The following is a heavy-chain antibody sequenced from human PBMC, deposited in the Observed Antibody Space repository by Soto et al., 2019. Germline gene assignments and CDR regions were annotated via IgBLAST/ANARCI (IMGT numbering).Heavy chain of an antibody. CDR2: ISSSSSTI. V-gene: IGHV3-48*01. J-gene: IGHJ4*02. CDR3: ASQNFCTSSSCIN. Sequence: EVQLVESGGGLEQPGGSLRLSCVASGFTFSIYSMNWVRQAPGKGLEWVSYISSSSSTIYYADSVKGRFTISRDNAKNSLYLQMNSLRAEDTAVYYCASQNFCTSSSCINWGQGTLVTVSS. D-gene: IGHD2-2*01. CDR1: GFTFSIYS.